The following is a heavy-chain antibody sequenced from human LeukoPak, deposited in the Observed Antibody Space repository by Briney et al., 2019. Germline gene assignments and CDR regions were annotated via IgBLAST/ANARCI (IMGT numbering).Heavy chain of an antibody. CDR3: ARDPPAVTANTYG. D-gene: IGHD5-18*01. Sequence: GGSLRLSCTGSGLTFSSYAMGWVRQAPGKGLEWVSTISGSGGDTYYADSVKGRFTISRDGSKNTLYLQMNSLGVEDTAVYYCARDPPAVTANTYGWGQGTLVTVSS. V-gene: IGHV3-23*01. J-gene: IGHJ4*02. CDR2: ISGSGGDT. CDR1: GLTFSSYA.